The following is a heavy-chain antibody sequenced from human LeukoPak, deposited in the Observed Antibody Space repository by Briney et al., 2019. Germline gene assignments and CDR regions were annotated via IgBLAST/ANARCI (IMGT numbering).Heavy chain of an antibody. J-gene: IGHJ5*02. CDR1: GYTFTRYY. V-gene: IGHV1-46*01. D-gene: IGHD3-16*01. CDR2: INPSGGSI. Sequence: ASVKVSCKASGYTFTRYYMHWVRQAPGQGLEWMGIINPSGGSIDYAQKFQGRVNMTRDTSTSTVYMELSSLRSEDTAMYYCARDRELRIMFGGAAWFDPWGQGTLVTVSS. CDR3: ARDRELRIMFGGAAWFDP.